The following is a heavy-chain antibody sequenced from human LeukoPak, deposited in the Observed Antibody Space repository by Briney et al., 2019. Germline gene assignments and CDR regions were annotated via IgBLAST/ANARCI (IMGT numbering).Heavy chain of an antibody. D-gene: IGHD3-22*01. CDR3: ARDRTLIR. CDR2: ISSSSSTI. Sequence: PGGSLRLSCAASGFTFSSYSMSWVRQAPGKGLEWVSYISSSSSTIYYADSVKGRFTISGDNAKNSLYLQMNSLRAEDTAVYYCARDRTLIRWGQGTLVTVSS. CDR1: GFTFSSYS. V-gene: IGHV3-48*01. J-gene: IGHJ4*02.